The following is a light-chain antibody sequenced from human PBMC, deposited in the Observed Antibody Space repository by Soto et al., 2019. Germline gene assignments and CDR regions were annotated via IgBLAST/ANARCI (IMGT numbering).Light chain of an antibody. Sequence: QSVLTQPASVSGSPGQSITISCTGTSSDVGGYNYVSWYQQHPGKAPKLMIYEVSNRPSGVSNRFSGSKSGNTASLTISGLQAEDEADYYCNSYTSRSPYVFGTGTKLTVL. CDR2: EVS. CDR1: SSDVGGYNY. V-gene: IGLV2-14*01. J-gene: IGLJ1*01. CDR3: NSYTSRSPYV.